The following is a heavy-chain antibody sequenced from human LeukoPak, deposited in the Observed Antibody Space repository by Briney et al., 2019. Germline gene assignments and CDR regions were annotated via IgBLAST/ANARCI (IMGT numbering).Heavy chain of an antibody. CDR2: IDWDDDK. CDR3: ARIRRDYGDLNAFDI. V-gene: IGHV2-70*01. Sequence: TLSLTCTVSGGSISSGGYYWSWIRQHPGKGLEWLALIDWDDDKYYSTSLKTRLTISKDTSKNQVVLTMTNMDPVDTATYYCARIRRDYGDLNAFDIWGQGTMVTVSS. D-gene: IGHD4-17*01. CDR1: GGSISSGGYY. J-gene: IGHJ3*02.